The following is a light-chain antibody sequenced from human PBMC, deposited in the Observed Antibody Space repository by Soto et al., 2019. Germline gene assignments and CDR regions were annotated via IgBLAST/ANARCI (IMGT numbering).Light chain of an antibody. V-gene: IGKV3-11*01. CDR3: QQRSNWAYT. CDR1: QSVSSY. CDR2: DAS. J-gene: IGKJ2*01. Sequence: EIVLTQSPATLSLSPGERATLSCRASQSVSSYLAWYQQKPGQAPRLLIYDASNRPTGIPPRFSGSGSGTDFTLTISSLEPDDFAVYYCQQRSNWAYTFGQGTKLEVK.